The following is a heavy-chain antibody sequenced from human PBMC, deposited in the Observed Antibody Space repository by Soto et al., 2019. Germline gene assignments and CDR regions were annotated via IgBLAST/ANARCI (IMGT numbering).Heavy chain of an antibody. D-gene: IGHD2-8*01. J-gene: IGHJ5*02. V-gene: IGHV1-3*01. CDR3: ARDRGYAVPWFDP. Sequence: ASVKVSCKASGYTFTSYAMHWVRQAPGQRLEWMGWINAGNGNTKYSQKFQGRVTITRDTSASTAYMELSSLRSEDTAVYYCARDRGYAVPWFDPWGQGTLVTVSS. CDR1: GYTFTSYA. CDR2: INAGNGNT.